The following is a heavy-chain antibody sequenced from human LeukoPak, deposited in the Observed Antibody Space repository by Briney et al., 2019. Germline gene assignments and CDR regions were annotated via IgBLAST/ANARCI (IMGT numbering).Heavy chain of an antibody. CDR2: ISSSSSYI. V-gene: IGHV3-21*01. D-gene: IGHD6-13*01. CDR3: ARGSAAAAPDY. Sequence: GGSLRLSCAASGFTSSSYSMNWVRQAPGKGLEWVSSISSSSSYIYYADSVKGRFTISRDNAKNSLYLQMNSLRAEDTAVYYCARGSAAAAPDYWGQGTLVTVSS. J-gene: IGHJ4*02. CDR1: GFTSSSYS.